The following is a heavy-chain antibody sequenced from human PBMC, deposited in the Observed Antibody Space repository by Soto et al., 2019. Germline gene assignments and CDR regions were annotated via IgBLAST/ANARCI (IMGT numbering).Heavy chain of an antibody. V-gene: IGHV3-30*03. D-gene: IGHD5-18*01. CDR2: ISYDGGLQ. Sequence: QAQLVESGGGVVQPGRSLRLSCAASGFTFSSYGMHWVRQAPGTGLEWVAVISYDGGLQHYADSVKGRFTISRDNSKNMVFMKMNGLRAEDTAVYYCVSDRGYGHASVPYSWGQGTLVSVSS. CDR1: GFTFSSYG. J-gene: IGHJ4*02. CDR3: VSDRGYGHASVPYS.